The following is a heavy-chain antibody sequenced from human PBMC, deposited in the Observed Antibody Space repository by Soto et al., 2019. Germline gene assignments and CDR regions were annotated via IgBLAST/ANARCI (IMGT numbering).Heavy chain of an antibody. CDR3: ARDDDYSTRGFGY. D-gene: IGHD4-4*01. CDR2: IYYSGST. V-gene: IGHV4-59*01. J-gene: IGHJ4*02. Sequence: QVQLQESGPGLVKPSETLSLTCTVSGGSISSYYWSWIRQPPGKGLEWIGYIYYSGSTNYNPSLKSRVTISVDTSKNQFSLKLSSVTAADTAVYYCARDDDYSTRGFGYWGQGTLVTVSS. CDR1: GGSISSYY.